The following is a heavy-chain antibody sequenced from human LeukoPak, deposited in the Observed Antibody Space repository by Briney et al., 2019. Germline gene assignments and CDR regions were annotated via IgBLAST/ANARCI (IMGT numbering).Heavy chain of an antibody. CDR3: ARDLDGYNTFDY. V-gene: IGHV3-48*03. CDR1: GFSFTTYE. Sequence: PGGSLRLSCAASGFSFTTYEMNWVRQAPGQGLEWVSYISRSGNTKYYSDSVKGRFTISRASVKDSLYLQMNSIRAEDTAVYYCARDLDGYNTFDYWGQGTLVTVSS. J-gene: IGHJ4*02. D-gene: IGHD5-24*01. CDR2: ISRSGNTK.